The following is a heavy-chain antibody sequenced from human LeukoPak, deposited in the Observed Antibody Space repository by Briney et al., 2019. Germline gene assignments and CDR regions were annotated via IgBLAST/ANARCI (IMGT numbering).Heavy chain of an antibody. CDR3: AGHHPRNTVDF. Sequence: PSETLSLTCAVSGGSISSGGYSWSWIRQPPGKGLEWIGYIYHSGSTYYNPSLKGRVTISLDTSKNQFSLKLSSVTAADTAVYYCAGHHPRNTVDFWGQGTLVTVSS. V-gene: IGHV4-30-2*01. D-gene: IGHD2/OR15-2a*01. CDR1: GGSISSGGYS. J-gene: IGHJ4*02. CDR2: IYHSGST.